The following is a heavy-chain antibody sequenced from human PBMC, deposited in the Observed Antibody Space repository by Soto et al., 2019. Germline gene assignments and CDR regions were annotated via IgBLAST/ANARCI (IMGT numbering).Heavy chain of an antibody. J-gene: IGHJ5*02. CDR1: GGSISSYY. D-gene: IGHD3-3*01. V-gene: IGHV4-59*01. CDR3: ARGLRFLEWFSWFDP. Sequence: PSETLSLTCTVSGGSISSYYWSWIRQPPGKGLEWIGYIYYSGSTNYNPSLKSRVTISVDTSKNQFSLKLSSVTAADTAVYYCARGLRFLEWFSWFDPWGQGTLVTVSS. CDR2: IYYSGST.